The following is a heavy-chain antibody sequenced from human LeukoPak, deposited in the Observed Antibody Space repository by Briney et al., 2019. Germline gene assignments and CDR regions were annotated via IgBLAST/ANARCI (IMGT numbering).Heavy chain of an antibody. Sequence: GGSLRLSCAASGFRFNTYWMSWVRQAPGKGLEWVANIKQDGSEKYYVDSVKGRFTISRDNAKNSLYLQMNSLRAEDTAVYYCASDTDYYDSSGYWSFDIWGQGTMVTVSS. J-gene: IGHJ3*02. CDR3: ASDTDYYDSSGYWSFDI. CDR1: GFRFNTYW. D-gene: IGHD3-22*01. CDR2: IKQDGSEK. V-gene: IGHV3-7*01.